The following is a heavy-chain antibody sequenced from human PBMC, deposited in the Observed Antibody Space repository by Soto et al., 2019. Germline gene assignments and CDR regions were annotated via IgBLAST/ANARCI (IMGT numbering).Heavy chain of an antibody. CDR3: ARDRAMVRGVIQYYYYYYGMDV. J-gene: IGHJ6*02. Sequence: QPGGSLRLSCAASGFTFSSYAMSWVRQAPGKGLEWVSAISGSGGSTYYADSVKGRFTISRGNSKNTLYLQMNSLRAEDTAVYYCARDRAMVRGVIQYYYYYYGMDVWGQGTTVTVSS. V-gene: IGHV3-23*01. D-gene: IGHD3-10*01. CDR2: ISGSGGST. CDR1: GFTFSSYA.